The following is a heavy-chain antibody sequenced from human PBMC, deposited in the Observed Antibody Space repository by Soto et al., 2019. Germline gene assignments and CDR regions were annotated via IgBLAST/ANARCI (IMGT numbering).Heavy chain of an antibody. Sequence: VQLVESGGGVVQPGRSLRLSCAASGFPFSDYAMHWVRQAPGKGLEWVAVVSHDGRNTHYADSVQGRFTISRDSSKNTVSLEMTSLRAEDTAVYYCAKGGRQWLVTSDFNYWGQGALVTVSS. V-gene: IGHV3-30*18. D-gene: IGHD6-19*01. CDR1: GFPFSDYA. CDR3: AKGGRQWLVTSDFNY. CDR2: VSHDGRNT. J-gene: IGHJ4*02.